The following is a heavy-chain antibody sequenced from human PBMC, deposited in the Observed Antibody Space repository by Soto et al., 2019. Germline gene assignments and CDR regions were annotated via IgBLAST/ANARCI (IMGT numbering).Heavy chain of an antibody. V-gene: IGHV3-53*01. Sequence: PGGSLRLSCAAAGFSVSTSHISWVRQAPGKGLEWVSVIYSGGATHYAVSVKGRLIISRDKSKNTVDLQMNSLRTEDTAIYYCAKLRDFVVLPAGILDYWGPGTLVTVS. D-gene: IGHD2-8*01. CDR2: IYSGGAT. CDR1: GFSVSTSH. CDR3: AKLRDFVVLPAGILDY. J-gene: IGHJ4*02.